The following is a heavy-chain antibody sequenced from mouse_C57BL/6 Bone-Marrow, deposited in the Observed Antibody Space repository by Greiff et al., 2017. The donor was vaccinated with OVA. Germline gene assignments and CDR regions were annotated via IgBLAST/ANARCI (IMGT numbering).Heavy chain of an antibody. D-gene: IGHD2-2*01. CDR1: GFTFSDFY. Sequence: EVKVVESGGGLVQSGRSLRLSCATSGFTFSDFYMEWVRQAPGKGLEWIAASRNKANDYTTEYSASVKGRFIVSRDTSQSILYLQMNALRAEDTAIYYGARDGNGYHPFFAYGGQGTLVTVSA. CDR2: SRNKANDYTT. J-gene: IGHJ3*01. V-gene: IGHV7-1*01. CDR3: ARDGNGYHPFFAY.